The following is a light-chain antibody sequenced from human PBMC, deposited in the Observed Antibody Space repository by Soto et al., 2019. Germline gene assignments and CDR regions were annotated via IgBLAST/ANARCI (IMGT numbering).Light chain of an antibody. J-gene: IGLJ3*02. CDR3: CSYAGSSTVL. V-gene: IGLV2-23*01. Sequence: QSVLTQPASVSGSPGQSITISCTGTSSDVGSYNLVSWYQQHPGKAPKLMIYEGSKRPSGVSYRFSGSKSGNTASLTISGLQAEDEADYYCCSYAGSSTVLFGGGTKLTVL. CDR2: EGS. CDR1: SSDVGSYNL.